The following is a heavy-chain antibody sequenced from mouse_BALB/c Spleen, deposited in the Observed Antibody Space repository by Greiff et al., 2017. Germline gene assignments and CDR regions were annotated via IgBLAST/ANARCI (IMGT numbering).Heavy chain of an antibody. V-gene: IGHV1S26*01. J-gene: IGHJ2*01. D-gene: IGHD1-1*01. Sequence: QVQLKESGPELVKPGASVKMSCKASGYTFTSYWMHWVKQRPGQGLEWIGYINPSTGYTEYNQKFKDKATLTADKSSSTAYMQLSSLTSEDSAVYYCASLREYFDYWGQGTTLTVSS. CDR1: GYTFTSYW. CDR3: ASLREYFDY. CDR2: INPSTGYT.